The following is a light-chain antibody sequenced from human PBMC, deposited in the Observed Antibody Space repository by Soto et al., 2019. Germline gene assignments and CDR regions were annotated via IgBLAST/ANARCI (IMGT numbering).Light chain of an antibody. Sequence: ENALTQSPGTLSLSPGERATLSCRASQVTSRYFSWYQQRPGQAPRLLIYGASSMATGIPDRFSGSGSGTDFTLTISRLEPEDFAVYYCQQYSTSPISFGQGTRLEIK. V-gene: IGKV3-20*01. CDR3: QQYSTSPIS. CDR2: GAS. J-gene: IGKJ5*01. CDR1: QVTSRY.